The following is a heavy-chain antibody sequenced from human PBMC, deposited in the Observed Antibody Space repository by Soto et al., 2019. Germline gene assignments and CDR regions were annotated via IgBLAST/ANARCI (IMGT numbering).Heavy chain of an antibody. Sequence: EVQLVESGGGLVKPRGSLRLSCAASGFTFSSYSMNWVRQAPGKGLEWVSSISSSSSYIYYADSVKGRFTISRDNAKNSLYLQMNSLRAEDTAVYYCARARAVVVVAAGPKSYYGMDVWGQGTTVTVSS. J-gene: IGHJ6*02. CDR2: ISSSSSYI. D-gene: IGHD2-15*01. CDR3: ARARAVVVVAAGPKSYYGMDV. CDR1: GFTFSSYS. V-gene: IGHV3-21*01.